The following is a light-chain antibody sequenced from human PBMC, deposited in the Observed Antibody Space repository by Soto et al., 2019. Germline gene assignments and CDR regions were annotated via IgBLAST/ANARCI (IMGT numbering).Light chain of an antibody. CDR1: SSDVGNDNF. Sequence: QSALTQPASVSGSPGQSITISCTGTSSDVGNDNFVSWYQHHPGKAPKLIIYEVSYRPSGVSHRFSGSKSGNTASLTISGLQAADEADYYCSSFTSRFTYVFGTGTKVTVL. CDR2: EVS. J-gene: IGLJ1*01. CDR3: SSFTSRFTYV. V-gene: IGLV2-14*01.